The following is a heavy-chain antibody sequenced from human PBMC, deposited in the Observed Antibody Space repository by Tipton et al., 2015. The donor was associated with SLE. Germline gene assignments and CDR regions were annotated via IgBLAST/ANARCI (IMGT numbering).Heavy chain of an antibody. Sequence: TLSLTCTVSGGSISSHTWSWIRQPPGKGLEWIGYIYYSGSTNYNPSLQSRVTISLNTSKNQFSLKLSSVTAADTAVYYCASVYGDNGNMDVWGKGTTVTVSS. CDR2: IYYSGST. D-gene: IGHD4-17*01. CDR1: GGSISSHT. J-gene: IGHJ6*03. CDR3: ASVYGDNGNMDV. V-gene: IGHV4-59*11.